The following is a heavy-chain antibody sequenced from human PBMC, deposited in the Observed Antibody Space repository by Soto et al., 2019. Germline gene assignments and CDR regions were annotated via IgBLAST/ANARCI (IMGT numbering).Heavy chain of an antibody. CDR1: GFTFSSYS. Sequence: GGSLRLSCAASGFTFSSYSIYWVRQAPGKWLEWVAAICHSGSNKYYADSVKGRFTISRDNSKNTLYLQMNSLRAEDTAVYYCAREHAAFDYWGQGTLVTVSS. J-gene: IGHJ4*02. CDR2: ICHSGSNK. D-gene: IGHD2-15*01. V-gene: IGHV3-33*08. CDR3: AREHAAFDY.